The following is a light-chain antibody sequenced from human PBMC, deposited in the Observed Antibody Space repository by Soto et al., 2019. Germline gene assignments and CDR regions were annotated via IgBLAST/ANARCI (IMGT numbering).Light chain of an antibody. J-gene: IGKJ4*01. V-gene: IGKV1-5*03. Sequence: DIQMTQSPSTLSASVGDRVTITCRASQSISSWLAWYQQKPGKAPNLLLYKASSLESGGTSRFSGSGSGTEFTLTISSLQPDDFATYDCQQDNSYPLTSGGGTKVEIK. CDR2: KAS. CDR1: QSISSW. CDR3: QQDNSYPLT.